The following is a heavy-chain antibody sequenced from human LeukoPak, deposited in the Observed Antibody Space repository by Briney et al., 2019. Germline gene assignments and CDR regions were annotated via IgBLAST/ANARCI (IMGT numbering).Heavy chain of an antibody. J-gene: IGHJ4*02. CDR3: ARAAAAAGTPPLLDY. V-gene: IGHV4-59*01. D-gene: IGHD6-13*01. CDR1: GGSISSYY. CDR2: IYYSGST. Sequence: SETLSLTCTVSGGSISSYYWSWIRQPPGKGLEWIGYIYYSGSTNYNPSLKSRVTISVDTSKNQFSLKLSSVTAADTAVYYCARAAAAAGTPPLLDYWGQGTLVTVSS.